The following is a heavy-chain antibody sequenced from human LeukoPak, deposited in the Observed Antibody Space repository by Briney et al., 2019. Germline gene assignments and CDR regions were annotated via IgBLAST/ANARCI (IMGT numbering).Heavy chain of an antibody. J-gene: IGHJ4*02. CDR3: AKQLGYCSDGSCYFPY. V-gene: IGHV3-23*01. D-gene: IGHD2-15*01. CDR1: GFTFSSYA. Sequence: GGSLRLSCAASGFTFSSYAMSWVRQAPGKGLEWVSAISNNGGYTYYADSVQGRFTISRDNSKTTLCLRMNSLRAEDTAVYYCAKQLGYCSDGSCYFPYWGQGTLVTVSS. CDR2: ISNNGGYT.